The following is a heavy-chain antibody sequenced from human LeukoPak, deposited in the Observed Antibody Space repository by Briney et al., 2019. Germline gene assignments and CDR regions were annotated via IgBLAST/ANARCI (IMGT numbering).Heavy chain of an antibody. D-gene: IGHD2-2*01. CDR1: GDSISSSSSYY. J-gene: IGHJ4*02. V-gene: IGHV4-61*02. CDR3: ARHHYQLSALDY. CDR2: THTSGST. Sequence: SETLSLTCTVSGDSISSSSSYYWSWIRQPAGKGLDWIGRTHTSGSTNYNPSLKSRVTISVDTSKNQFSLKLSSVTAADTAVYYCARHHYQLSALDYWGQGTLVTVSS.